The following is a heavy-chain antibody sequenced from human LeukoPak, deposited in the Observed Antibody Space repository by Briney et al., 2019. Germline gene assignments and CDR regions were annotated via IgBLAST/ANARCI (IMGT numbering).Heavy chain of an antibody. CDR1: GFTFSSYA. Sequence: GGSLRLSCAASGFTFSSYAMSWVRQAPGKGLEWVSAISGSGGSTYYADSVKGRFTISRDNSKNTLYLQMNSLRAEDTAVYYCAKDGNYDFWSGYYYNWFDPWGQGTLVTVSS. J-gene: IGHJ5*02. CDR3: AKDGNYDFWSGYYYNWFDP. V-gene: IGHV3-23*01. CDR2: ISGSGGST. D-gene: IGHD3-3*01.